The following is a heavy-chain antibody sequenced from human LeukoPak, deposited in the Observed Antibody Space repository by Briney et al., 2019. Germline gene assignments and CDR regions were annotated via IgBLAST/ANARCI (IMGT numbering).Heavy chain of an antibody. CDR2: ISSSSSYI. V-gene: IGHV3-21*01. CDR3: ARDPRLEISGMVIDMLDY. D-gene: IGHD3-3*01. Sequence: GGSLRLSCAASGFTFSSHSMNWVRQAPGKGLEWVSYISSSSSYIYYADSVKGRFAISRDNAKNPLYLQMNSLRAEDSAIYYCARDPRLEISGMVIDMLDYWGRGTLVTVSS. J-gene: IGHJ4*02. CDR1: GFTFSSHS.